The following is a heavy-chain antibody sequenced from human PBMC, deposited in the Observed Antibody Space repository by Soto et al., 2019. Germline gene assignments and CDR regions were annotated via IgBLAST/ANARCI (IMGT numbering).Heavy chain of an antibody. CDR2: ISSSSYI. Sequence: GGSLRLSCAASGFTFSSYSMNWVRQAPGKGLEWVSSISSSSYIYYADSVKGRFTISRDNAKNSLYLQMNSLRAEDTAVYYCARLTLESRVSDDYYYYYMDVWAKGPRSPSP. D-gene: IGHD1-20*01. V-gene: IGHV3-21*01. CDR3: ARLTLESRVSDDYYYYYMDV. CDR1: GFTFSSYS. J-gene: IGHJ6*03.